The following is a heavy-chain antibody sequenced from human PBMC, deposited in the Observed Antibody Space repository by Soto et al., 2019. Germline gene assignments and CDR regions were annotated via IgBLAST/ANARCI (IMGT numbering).Heavy chain of an antibody. CDR3: AKDFSTSRLGFDY. CDR2: IRGNTYDGRT. CDR1: GFSFGDFA. V-gene: IGHV3-49*04. J-gene: IGHJ4*02. Sequence: GGSLRLSCSTSGFSFGDFALSWVRQAPGRGLEWVGIIRGNTYDGRTAYAASVKGRFTISKDESNSIAYLQMDSLKSEDTGMYYCAKDFSTSRLGFDYWGLGTLVTVSS.